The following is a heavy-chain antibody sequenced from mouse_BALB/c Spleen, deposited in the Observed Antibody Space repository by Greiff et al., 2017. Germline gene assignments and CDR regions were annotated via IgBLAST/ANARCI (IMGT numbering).Heavy chain of an antibody. CDR1: GYTFTSYW. V-gene: IGHV1-7*01. CDR3: ARVMTGNVYAMDY. Sequence: VKLQQSGAELAKPGASVKMSCKASGYTFTSYWMHWVKQRPGQGLEWIGYINPSTGYTEYNQKFKDKATLTADKSSSTAYMQLSSLTSEDSAVYYCARVMTGNVYAMDYWGQGTSVTVSS. D-gene: IGHD2-1*01. CDR2: INPSTGYT. J-gene: IGHJ4*01.